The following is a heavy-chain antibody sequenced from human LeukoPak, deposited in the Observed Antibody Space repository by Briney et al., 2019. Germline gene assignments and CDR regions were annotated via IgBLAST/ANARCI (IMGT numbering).Heavy chain of an antibody. Sequence: PGRSLRLSCAASGFTFSTYGMHWVRQAPGKGLDWVAVISYDGSNQYYADSVKGRFTISRDNSKNTVYLQMSSLRAEDTAEYYCAKDRSSGYYSDAFDIWGQGTMVTVSS. D-gene: IGHD3-22*01. CDR1: GFTFSTYG. CDR2: ISYDGSNQ. J-gene: IGHJ3*02. CDR3: AKDRSSGYYSDAFDI. V-gene: IGHV3-30*18.